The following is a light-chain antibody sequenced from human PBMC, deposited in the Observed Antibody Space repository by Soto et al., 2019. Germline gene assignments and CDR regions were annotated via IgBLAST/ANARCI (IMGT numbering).Light chain of an antibody. Sequence: EILLTQSPGSLSLSPGDRATLSCRASHSFSSTFFAWYQQKPGQAPRLLIYGASSRATGIPDRFSGSGSGTDFTLTISRLEPEDFAVYYCQQYASSVTFGQGTKVEIK. J-gene: IGKJ1*01. V-gene: IGKV3-20*01. CDR2: GAS. CDR1: HSFSSTF. CDR3: QQYASSVT.